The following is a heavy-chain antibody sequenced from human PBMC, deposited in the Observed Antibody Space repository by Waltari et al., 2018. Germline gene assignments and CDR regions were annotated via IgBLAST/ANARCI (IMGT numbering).Heavy chain of an antibody. Sequence: QVQLQQWGAGLLKPSETLSLTCAVYGGSFSGYYWSWIRQPPGKGLEWIGEINHSGSTNYNPSLKSRVTISVDTSKNQFSLKLSSVTAADTAVYYCARMGGYNYGAIDYWGQGTLVTVSS. V-gene: IGHV4-34*01. CDR1: GGSFSGYY. J-gene: IGHJ4*02. D-gene: IGHD5-12*01. CDR2: INHSGST. CDR3: ARMGGYNYGAIDY.